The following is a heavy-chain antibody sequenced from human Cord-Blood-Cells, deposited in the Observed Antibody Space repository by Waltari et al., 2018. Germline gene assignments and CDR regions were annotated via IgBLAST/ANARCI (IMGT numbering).Heavy chain of an antibody. CDR3: ARGSSYYYGSSGYYYFDY. J-gene: IGHJ4*02. D-gene: IGHD3-22*01. Sequence: QVQLQESGPGLVKPSETLSLTCTVSGGSISSHYWSWIRQPPGKGLEWIGYIYYSGITNYNPSRKSRVTISVDTSKNQFSLKLSSVTAADTAVYYCARGSSYYYGSSGYYYFDYWGQGTLVTVSS. V-gene: IGHV4-59*11. CDR2: IYYSGIT. CDR1: GGSISSHY.